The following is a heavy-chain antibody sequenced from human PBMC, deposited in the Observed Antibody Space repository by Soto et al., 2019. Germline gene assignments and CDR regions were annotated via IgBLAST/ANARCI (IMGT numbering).Heavy chain of an antibody. Sequence: SETLSLTCTVSGGSIISNSYYWGWIRQPPGKGLEWIGSILHSGSTYYNPSLKSRVTMSVDTSKNQFSLSLASVTAADTAVYYCARGGVDYYDSSGYYFSPYYFDYWGQGTLVTVSS. J-gene: IGHJ4*02. D-gene: IGHD3-22*01. CDR1: GGSIISNSYY. V-gene: IGHV4-39*02. CDR2: ILHSGST. CDR3: ARGGVDYYDSSGYYFSPYYFDY.